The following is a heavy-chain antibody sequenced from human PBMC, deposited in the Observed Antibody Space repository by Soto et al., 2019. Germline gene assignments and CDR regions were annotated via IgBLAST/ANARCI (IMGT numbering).Heavy chain of an antibody. D-gene: IGHD3-3*01. CDR1: GFTFSGSA. J-gene: IGHJ4*02. Sequence: VQLVESGGGLVQPGGSLKLSCAASGFTFSGSAMHWVRQASGKGLEWVGRIRSKANTYATAYAVSVKGRFTISRDDSRNTAYLQMKSLKTEDTAVYYCARGVYDFWSGHPKRLDYWGQGTVVTVSS. CDR2: IRSKANTYAT. V-gene: IGHV3-73*02. CDR3: ARGVYDFWSGHPKRLDY.